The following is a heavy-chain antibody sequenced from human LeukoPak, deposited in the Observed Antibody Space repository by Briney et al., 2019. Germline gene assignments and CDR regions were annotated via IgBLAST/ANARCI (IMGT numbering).Heavy chain of an antibody. CDR3: ARDPIGGAPDYFDY. CDR2: IAFDGTEK. D-gene: IGHD3-16*01. Sequence: GRSLRLSCAASGFAFGSYAMHWVRQAPDKGLQWVAVIAFDGTEKYYGNSVRGRFTISRDNSKNTLHLQLNSLRAEDTAVYYCARDPIGGAPDYFDYWGQGTLVTVSS. CDR1: GFAFGSYA. V-gene: IGHV3-30*04. J-gene: IGHJ4*02.